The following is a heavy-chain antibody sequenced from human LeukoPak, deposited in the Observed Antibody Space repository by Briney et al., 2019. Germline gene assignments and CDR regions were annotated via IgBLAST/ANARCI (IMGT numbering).Heavy chain of an antibody. CDR2: IYSGGST. V-gene: IGHV3-66*01. Sequence: GGSLRLSCAASGFTVSSNYMSWVRQAPGKGLEWVSVIYSGGSTYYEDSVKGRFTISRDNSKNTLYLQMTSLRAEDTAVYYCAREQLRQYYYGMEVWGQGTTVTVSS. D-gene: IGHD6-19*01. CDR1: GFTVSSNY. J-gene: IGHJ6*02. CDR3: AREQLRQYYYGMEV.